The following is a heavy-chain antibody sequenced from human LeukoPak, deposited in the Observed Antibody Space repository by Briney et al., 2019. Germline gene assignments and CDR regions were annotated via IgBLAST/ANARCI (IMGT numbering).Heavy chain of an antibody. CDR3: ATRGYSYGYRDYYFDY. J-gene: IGHJ4*02. CDR2: INHSGST. CDR1: GGSFSGYY. Sequence: SETLSLTCAVYGGSFSGYYWSWIRQPPGKGLEWIGEINHSGSTNYNPSLKSRVTISVDTSKNQFSLKLSSVTAADTAAYYCATRGYSYGYRDYYFDYWGQGTLVTVSP. V-gene: IGHV4-34*01. D-gene: IGHD5-18*01.